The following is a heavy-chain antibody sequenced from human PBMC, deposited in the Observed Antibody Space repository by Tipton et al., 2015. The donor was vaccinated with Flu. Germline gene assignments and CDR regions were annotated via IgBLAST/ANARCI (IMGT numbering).Heavy chain of an antibody. J-gene: IGHJ4*01. D-gene: IGHD4-17*01. V-gene: IGHV4-59*11. CDR1: GGSIRSHY. Sequence: LRLSCTVSGGSIRSHYWSWIRQPPGKTLEWIGCMFYTGNTDHSPSLRSRVTMSIDTSRSVFSLKLDSVTAADTAVYYCAKSTASFDYWGQGILVTVSS. CDR3: AKSTASFDY. CDR2: MFYTGNT.